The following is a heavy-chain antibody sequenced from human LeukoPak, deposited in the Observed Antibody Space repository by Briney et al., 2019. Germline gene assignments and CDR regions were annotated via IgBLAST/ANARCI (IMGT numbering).Heavy chain of an antibody. CDR3: ARAGRPVLQYYYYYYMDV. J-gene: IGHJ6*03. CDR1: VFSFNNHG. Sequence: GGALMLCFATPVFSFNNHGIDTARRAPGKGLDRVAFILYAGNNNNYADSVKGRFTISRDNSKNTLSLQMNSLRADDTAVYYCARAGRPVLQYYYYYYMDVWGEGTTVTVSS. CDR2: ILYAGNNN. D-gene: IGHD6-6*01. V-gene: IGHV3-33*01.